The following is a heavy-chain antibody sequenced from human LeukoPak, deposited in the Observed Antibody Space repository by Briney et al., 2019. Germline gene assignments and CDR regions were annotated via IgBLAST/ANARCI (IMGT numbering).Heavy chain of an antibody. Sequence: PGGYLRLSCAASGFTFSNYAMHWVRQAPGKGLEWVALISYDGSNKNYADSVKGRFTISRDNSKNTLYLQMNSLRAEDTAVYYCARDSLYYYDSSGYYYFDCWGQGTLVTVSS. J-gene: IGHJ4*02. CDR1: GFTFSNYA. CDR3: ARDSLYYYDSSGYYYFDC. D-gene: IGHD3-22*01. CDR2: ISYDGSNK. V-gene: IGHV3-30-3*01.